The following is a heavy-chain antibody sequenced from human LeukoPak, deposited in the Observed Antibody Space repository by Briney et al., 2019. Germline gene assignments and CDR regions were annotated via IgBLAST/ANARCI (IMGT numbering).Heavy chain of an antibody. V-gene: IGHV3-21*01. CDR2: ISSSSSYI. CDR3: ARVEGPSDY. J-gene: IGHJ4*02. Sequence: PGGSLRLSCAASGFIFSSYSMNWVRQAPGKGLEWVSSISSSSSYIYYADSVKGRFTISRDNAKNSLYLQTNSLRAEDTAVYYCARVEGPSDYWGQGTLVTVSS. CDR1: GFIFSSYS.